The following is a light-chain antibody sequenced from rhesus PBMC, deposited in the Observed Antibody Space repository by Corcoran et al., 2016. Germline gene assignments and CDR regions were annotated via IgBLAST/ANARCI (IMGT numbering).Light chain of an antibody. CDR2: YDT. V-gene: IGLV3-29*01. Sequence: SYDVTQPRSVSVSPGQTARITCGGHNIGSKNVQWFQQKPAQAPILVIYYDTDRPSGVPGRCSGSNSGSAATMTISGGEAGEEADYDCQVWDSIFDHYIFGAGTRLTVL. J-gene: IGLJ1*01. CDR1: NIGSKN. CDR3: QVWDSIFDHYI.